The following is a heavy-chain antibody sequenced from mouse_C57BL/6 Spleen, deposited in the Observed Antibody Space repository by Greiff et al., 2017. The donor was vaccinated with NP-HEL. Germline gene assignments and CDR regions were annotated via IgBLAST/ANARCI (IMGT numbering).Heavy chain of an antibody. D-gene: IGHD1-1*01. CDR2: IWSGGST. Sequence: QVQLKESGPGLVQPSQSLSITCTVSGFSLTSYGVHWVRQSPGQGLEWLGVIWSGGSTDYNAAFISRLSISKDNSKSQVFFKMNSLQADDTAIYYCARSYYGSSYYFDYWGQGTTLTVSS. CDR3: ARSYYGSSYYFDY. V-gene: IGHV2-2*01. J-gene: IGHJ2*01. CDR1: GFSLTSYG.